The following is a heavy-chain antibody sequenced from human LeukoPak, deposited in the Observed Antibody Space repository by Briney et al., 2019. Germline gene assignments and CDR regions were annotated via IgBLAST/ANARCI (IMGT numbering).Heavy chain of an antibody. Sequence: GGSLRLSCAASGFAFSSYAMSWVRQAPGEGLEWVSAISGSGGSTYYADSVKGRFTISRDNSKSTLYLQMNSLRGEDTAVYSCAKDIRGDTGLGSMDVWGKGTTVTVSS. D-gene: IGHD3-16*01. V-gene: IGHV3-23*01. CDR2: ISGSGGST. CDR3: AKDIRGDTGLGSMDV. J-gene: IGHJ6*03. CDR1: GFAFSSYA.